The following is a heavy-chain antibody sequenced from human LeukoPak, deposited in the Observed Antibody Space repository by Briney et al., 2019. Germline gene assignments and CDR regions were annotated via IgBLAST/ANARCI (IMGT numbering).Heavy chain of an antibody. Sequence: PSETRSLTCTVSGGSISSYYWSWIRQPPGKGLEWIGYIYYSGSTNYNPSLKSRVTISVDTSKNQFSLKLSSVTAADTAVYYCARLAPRLRWSVFDYWGQETLVTVSS. D-gene: IGHD4-23*01. J-gene: IGHJ4*02. CDR3: ARLAPRLRWSVFDY. V-gene: IGHV4-59*08. CDR1: GGSISSYY. CDR2: IYYSGST.